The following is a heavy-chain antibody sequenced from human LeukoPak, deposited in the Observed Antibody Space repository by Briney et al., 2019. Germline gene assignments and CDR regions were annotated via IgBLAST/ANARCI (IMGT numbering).Heavy chain of an antibody. CDR3: ANNGGVAEAGSFDN. V-gene: IGHV3-23*01. J-gene: IGHJ4*02. Sequence: PGGSLRLSCAASGFTFDSYAMTWVRQAPGKGLEWVSTVTASGAGTYFADSAKGRFTISRDNSKNTLYLQLTSLRAEDTAIYYCANNGGVAEAGSFDNWGQGTLVTVSS. CDR2: VTASGAGT. D-gene: IGHD6-19*01. CDR1: GFTFDSYA.